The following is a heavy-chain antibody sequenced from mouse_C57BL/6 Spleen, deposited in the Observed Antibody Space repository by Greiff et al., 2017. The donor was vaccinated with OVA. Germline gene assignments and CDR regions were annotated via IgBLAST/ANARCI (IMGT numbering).Heavy chain of an antibody. CDR2: IYPGDGDT. Sequence: QVQLQQSGPELVKPGASVKISCKASGYAFSSSWMNWVKQRPGKGLEWIGRIYPGDGDTTYNGKFKGKATLTADKSSSTAYMQLSSLTSEDSAVYFCASGKLGRYFDYWGQGTTLTVSS. D-gene: IGHD4-1*01. V-gene: IGHV1-82*01. CDR1: GYAFSSSW. J-gene: IGHJ2*01. CDR3: ASGKLGRYFDY.